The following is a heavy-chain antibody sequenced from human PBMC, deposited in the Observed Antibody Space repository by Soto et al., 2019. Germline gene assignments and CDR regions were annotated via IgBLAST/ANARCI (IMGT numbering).Heavy chain of an antibody. CDR3: ARGDRFLEWLLFDP. V-gene: IGHV1-46*01. CDR2: INPSGGST. Sequence: ASVKVSCKASGYTFTSYAMHWVRQAPGQRLEWMGWINPSGGSTSYAQKFQGRVTMTRDTSTSTVYMELSSLRSEDTAVYYCARGDRFLEWLLFDPWGQGTLVTAPQ. CDR1: GYTFTSYA. J-gene: IGHJ5*02. D-gene: IGHD3-3*01.